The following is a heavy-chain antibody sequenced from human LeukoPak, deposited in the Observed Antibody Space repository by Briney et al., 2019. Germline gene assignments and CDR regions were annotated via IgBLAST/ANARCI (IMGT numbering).Heavy chain of an antibody. V-gene: IGHV3-23*01. CDR3: VRDRDWAFDY. Sequence: GGSLRLSCAASGFPFSHCAMSWVRQAPGKGLEWVSAIGGRGDTTYYADSVMGRFTISRDNSKNSLYLQMNSLRAEDTAFYYCVRDRDWAFDYWGQGTLVTVSS. D-gene: IGHD3-9*01. CDR1: GFPFSHCA. CDR2: IGGRGDTT. J-gene: IGHJ4*02.